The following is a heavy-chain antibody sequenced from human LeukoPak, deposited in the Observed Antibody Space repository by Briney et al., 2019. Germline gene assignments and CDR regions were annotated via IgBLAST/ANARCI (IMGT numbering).Heavy chain of an antibody. CDR2: IYYSGST. D-gene: IGHD6-13*01. CDR3: ARHRRSAAGTGVFDY. J-gene: IGHJ4*02. V-gene: IGHV4-30-4*01. CDR1: GGSISSGDYY. Sequence: KSSETLSLTCTVSGGSISSGDYYWSWIRQPPGKGLEWIGYIYYSGSTYYNPSLKSRVTISVDTSKNQFSLKLSSVTAADTAVYYCARHRRSAAGTGVFDYWGQGTLVTVSS.